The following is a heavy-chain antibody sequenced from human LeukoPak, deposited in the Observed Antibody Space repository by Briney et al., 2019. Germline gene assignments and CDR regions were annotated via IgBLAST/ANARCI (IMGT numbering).Heavy chain of an antibody. CDR3: ARSDNAVSNWFDP. V-gene: IGHV4-34*01. Sequence: SETLSLTCAVYGGSFSGYYWSWIRQPPGKGLEWIGEINHSGSTNYNPSLRSRVTISVDTSKNQFSLKLSSVTAADTAVYYCARSDNAVSNWFDPWGQGTLVTASS. J-gene: IGHJ5*02. CDR1: GGSFSGYY. CDR2: INHSGST. D-gene: IGHD1-14*01.